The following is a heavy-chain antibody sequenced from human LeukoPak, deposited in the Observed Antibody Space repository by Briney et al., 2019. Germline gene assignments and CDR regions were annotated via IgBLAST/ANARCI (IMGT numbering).Heavy chain of an antibody. V-gene: IGHV1-69*01. CDR2: IIPIFGTA. CDR1: GGTFSSYA. Sequence: ASVKVSCKASGGTFSSYAISWVRQAPGQGLEWMGGIIPIFGTANYAQKFQGRVTITADESTSTAYMELSSLRSEDTAVYYCARLGYCSSTSCYRPGVDYWGQGTLVTVSS. CDR3: ARLGYCSSTSCYRPGVDY. D-gene: IGHD2-2*02. J-gene: IGHJ4*02.